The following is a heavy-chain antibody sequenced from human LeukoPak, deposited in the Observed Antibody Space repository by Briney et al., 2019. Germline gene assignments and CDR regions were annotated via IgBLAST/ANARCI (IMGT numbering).Heavy chain of an antibody. V-gene: IGHV3-7*01. CDR3: ARVLVLLWFGDYFDY. D-gene: IGHD3-10*01. Sequence: GGSLRLSCAASGFTFSSYWMSWVRQAPGKGLEWVANIKQDGSEKYYVDSVKGRFTISRDNAKNSLYLQMNSLRAEDTAVYYCARVLVLLWFGDYFDYWGQGTLVTVSS. CDR1: GFTFSSYW. J-gene: IGHJ4*02. CDR2: IKQDGSEK.